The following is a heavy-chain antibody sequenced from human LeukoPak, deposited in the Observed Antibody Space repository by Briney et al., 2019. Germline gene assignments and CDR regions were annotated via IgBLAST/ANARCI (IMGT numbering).Heavy chain of an antibody. D-gene: IGHD3-22*01. CDR3: AKGRYHDSSGYPIDY. V-gene: IGHV3-23*01. CDR1: GFTFSSYA. Sequence: SGGSLRLSCAASGFTFSSYAMSWVRQAPGKGLEWVSAISGSGGSTYYADSVKGRFTISRDNSKNTLYLQMNSLRAEDTAVYHCAKGRYHDSSGYPIDYWGQGTLVTVSS. J-gene: IGHJ4*02. CDR2: ISGSGGST.